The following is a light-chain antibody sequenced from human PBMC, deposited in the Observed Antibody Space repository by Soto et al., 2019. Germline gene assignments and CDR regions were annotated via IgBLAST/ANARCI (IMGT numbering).Light chain of an antibody. Sequence: DLQMTQSPSSLSASVGDRVTITCRASQAIRTYLDWYQQKPGKAPKLLIYAASILRSGVPSRFSGSGSGTDFTLTIGRLEAEDLANYYCQKYNTVPCTFGQGTRVEI. CDR2: AAS. J-gene: IGKJ1*01. CDR3: QKYNTVPCT. V-gene: IGKV1-27*01. CDR1: QAIRTY.